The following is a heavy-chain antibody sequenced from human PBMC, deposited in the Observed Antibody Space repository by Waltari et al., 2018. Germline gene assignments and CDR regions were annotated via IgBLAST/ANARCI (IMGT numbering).Heavy chain of an antibody. CDR2: IYYSGST. CDR1: GGSISSSSYY. D-gene: IGHD3-10*01. J-gene: IGHJ3*02. CDR3: ASPEGNASDI. Sequence: QLQLQESGPGLVKPSETLSLTCTVSGGSISSSSYYWGWIRQPPGKGLEWIGSIYYSGSTYPNPSLSSRVTMSVDTSKNQFSLKLSSVTAADTAVYYCASPEGNASDIWGQGTMVTVSS. V-gene: IGHV4-39*01.